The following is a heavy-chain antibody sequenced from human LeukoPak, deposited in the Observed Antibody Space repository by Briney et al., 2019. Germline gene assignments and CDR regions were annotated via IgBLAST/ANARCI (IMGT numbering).Heavy chain of an antibody. V-gene: IGHV4-39*07. CDR3: ARAPGYCSGTSCYFRFDP. J-gene: IGHJ5*02. CDR1: GASISSTAHY. D-gene: IGHD2-2*03. CDR2: IYHSGSS. Sequence: SETLSLTCTVSGASISSTAHYWAWIRQSPGRGLEWIASIYHSGSSYYNPSLKNRVTISLDTSKRHFSLNLSSVTASDTANYYCARAPGYCSGTSCYFRFDPWGQGTLVTVSS.